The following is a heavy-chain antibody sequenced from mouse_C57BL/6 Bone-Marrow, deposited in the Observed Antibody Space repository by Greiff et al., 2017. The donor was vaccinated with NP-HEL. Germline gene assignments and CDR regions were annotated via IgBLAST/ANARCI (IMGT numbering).Heavy chain of an antibody. D-gene: IGHD2-4*01. CDR2: INPGSGGT. CDR1: GYAFTNYL. J-gene: IGHJ3*01. V-gene: IGHV1-54*01. Sequence: VQLQQSGAELVRPGTSVKVSCKASGYAFTNYLIEWVKQRPGQGLEWIGVINPGSGGTNYNEKFKGKATLTADKSSSTAYMQLSSLTSEDSAVYFCARSDYAIAYWGQGTLVTVSA. CDR3: ARSDYAIAY.